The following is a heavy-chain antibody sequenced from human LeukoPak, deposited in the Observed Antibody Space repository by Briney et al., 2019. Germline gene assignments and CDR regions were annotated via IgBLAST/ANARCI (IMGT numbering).Heavy chain of an antibody. Sequence: GGSLRLSCAASGLTFNSYALSWVRQAPGKGLEWVSGISGSGGSTYYAESVKGRFTISRDNSKNTLYLQMNSLRAEDTAVYYCATSPTLYSSGWYDDAFDIWGQGTMVTVSS. CDR1: GLTFNSYA. CDR3: ATSPTLYSSGWYDDAFDI. V-gene: IGHV3-23*01. J-gene: IGHJ3*02. D-gene: IGHD6-19*01. CDR2: ISGSGGST.